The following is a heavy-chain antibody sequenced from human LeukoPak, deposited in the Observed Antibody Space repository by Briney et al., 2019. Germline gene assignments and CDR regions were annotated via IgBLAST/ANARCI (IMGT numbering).Heavy chain of an antibody. CDR1: GGSISSSSYY. D-gene: IGHD3-10*01. CDR3: AREAVYSIRGVFMTPPYIDS. Sequence: SETLSLTCTASGGSISSSSYYWGWIRQPPGKGLEWIGSIYYSGSTYYDPSLKSRVTISVDTSKNQFSLKLSSVTSDDTAVYYCAREAVYSIRGVFMTPPYIDSWGQGILVTVAS. J-gene: IGHJ4*02. V-gene: IGHV4-39*02. CDR2: IYYSGST.